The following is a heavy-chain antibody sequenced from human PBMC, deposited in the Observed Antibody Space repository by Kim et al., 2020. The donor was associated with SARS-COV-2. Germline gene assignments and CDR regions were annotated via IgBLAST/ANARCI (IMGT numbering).Heavy chain of an antibody. CDR2: SRNKANSYTT. CDR1: GFTFSDHY. D-gene: IGHD2-8*01. J-gene: IGHJ6*02. Sequence: GGSLRLSCAASGFTFSDHYMDWVRQAPGKGLEWVGRSRNKANSYTTEYAASVKGRFTISRDDLKTTLYLQMNSLKTEDTAVYYCARVRYCTTNCQGHNMDVWGQGTTVTVSS. CDR3: ARVRYCTTNCQGHNMDV. V-gene: IGHV3-72*01.